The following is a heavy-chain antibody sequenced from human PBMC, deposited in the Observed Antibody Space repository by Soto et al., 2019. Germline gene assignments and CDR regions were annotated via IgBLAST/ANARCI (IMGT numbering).Heavy chain of an antibody. CDR3: AKEKGYSDGGYYYGMDV. CDR1: GFTFSSYG. Sequence: GGSMRLSCAASGFTFSSYGMHWVRQAPGKELEWVAVISYDGSNKYYADSVKGRFTISRDNSKNTLYLQMNSLRAEDTAVYYCAKEKGYSDGGYYYGMDVWGQGTTVTVSS. V-gene: IGHV3-30*18. D-gene: IGHD6-13*01. CDR2: ISYDGSNK. J-gene: IGHJ6*02.